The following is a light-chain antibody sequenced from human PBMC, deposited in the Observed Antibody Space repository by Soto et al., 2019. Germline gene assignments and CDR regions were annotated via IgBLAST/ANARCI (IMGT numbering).Light chain of an antibody. CDR2: DVT. J-gene: IGLJ1*01. Sequence: QSVLSQPASVSGSPGQSITISCTGTSSGVGGFEYVSWYQHQPGKAPKLIIYDVTKRPSGVSNRFSGSKSGNTASLTISGIQAEDEGDYYCGSITRSSTSVFGTGTKLTVL. V-gene: IGLV2-14*01. CDR3: GSITRSSTSV. CDR1: SSGVGGFEY.